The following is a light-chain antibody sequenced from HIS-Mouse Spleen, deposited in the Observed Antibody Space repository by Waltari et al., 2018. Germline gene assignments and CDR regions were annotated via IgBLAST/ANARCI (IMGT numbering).Light chain of an antibody. CDR3: SSYTSSSTYV. V-gene: IGLV2-14*03. Sequence: QSALTQPASVSGSPGQSITISCTGTSSDVGGYNYASWYQQHPGKAPKLMIYDVSNRPSGVSNRFSGSKSGNTVSLTISGLQAEDEADYYCSSYTSSSTYVFGTGTKVTVL. J-gene: IGLJ1*01. CDR1: SSDVGGYNY. CDR2: DVS.